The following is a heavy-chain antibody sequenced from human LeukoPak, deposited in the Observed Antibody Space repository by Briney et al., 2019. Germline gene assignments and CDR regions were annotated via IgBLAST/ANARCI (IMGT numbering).Heavy chain of an antibody. CDR1: GFTFSSYW. J-gene: IGHJ4*02. D-gene: IGHD5-24*01. Sequence: GGSLRLSCAASGFTFSSYWMSWVRQAPGKGLEWVANIKQDGSEKYYVDSVKGRFTISRDNSKTTLYLQMNSLGAEDTAVYYCARYRDGYRVVDYWGQGTLVTVSS. V-gene: IGHV3-7*01. CDR2: IKQDGSEK. CDR3: ARYRDGYRVVDY.